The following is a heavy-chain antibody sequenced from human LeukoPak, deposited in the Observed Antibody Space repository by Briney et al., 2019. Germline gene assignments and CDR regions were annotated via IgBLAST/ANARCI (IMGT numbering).Heavy chain of an antibody. J-gene: IGHJ4*02. CDR3: VRDLTYGARFDY. D-gene: IGHD3-9*01. CDR2: ISSDGNVK. Sequence: GGSLRLSCVGSGFTFTDYAIHWLRRAPGKGMESVAFISSDGNVKFCVDSVKGRSTISRDNFRNTVSLEMTTLRPEDTAVYYCVRDLTYGARFDYWGQGTLVTVSS. CDR1: GFTFTDYA. V-gene: IGHV3-30*04.